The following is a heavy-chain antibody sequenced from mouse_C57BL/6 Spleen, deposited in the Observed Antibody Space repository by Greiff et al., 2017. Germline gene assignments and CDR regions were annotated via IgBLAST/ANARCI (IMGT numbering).Heavy chain of an antibody. J-gene: IGHJ4*01. CDR3: ARHDAGYAMDY. V-gene: IGHV5-12*01. Sequence: DVMLVESGGGLVQPGGSLKLSCAASGFTFSDYYMYWVRQTPEKRLEWVAYISNGGGSTYYPDTVKGRFTISRDNAKNTLYLQMSRLKSEDTAMYYCARHDAGYAMDYWGQGTSVTVSS. CDR2: ISNGGGST. CDR1: GFTFSDYY.